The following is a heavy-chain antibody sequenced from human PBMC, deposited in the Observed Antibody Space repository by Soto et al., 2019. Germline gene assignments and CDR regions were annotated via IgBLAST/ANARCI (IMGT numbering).Heavy chain of an antibody. CDR1: GGSINNYY. CDR2: IYYSGST. V-gene: IGHV4-59*01. J-gene: IGHJ4*02. CDR3: ARRFDS. Sequence: KASETLSLTCTVSGGSINNYYWNWIRQPPGKGLEWIGYIYYSGSTNYNPSLKSRVTISVDTSKNQFSLKLSSVTAADTAVYYCARRFDSWGQGTLVTVSS.